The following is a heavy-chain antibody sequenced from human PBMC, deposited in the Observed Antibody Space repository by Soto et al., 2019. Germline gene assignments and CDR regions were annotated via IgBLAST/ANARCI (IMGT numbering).Heavy chain of an antibody. V-gene: IGHV3-11*01. D-gene: IGHD3-16*02. CDR3: AKAGLRLEELSKRGPFDY. J-gene: IGHJ4*02. Sequence: GGSLRLSCAASGFTFSDYYMSWIRQAPGMGLEWVSYISSRSSTIFYADSVKGRFTISRDNSKNTLYLQMNSLRAEDTAVYYCAKAGLRLEELSKRGPFDYWGQGSLVTVSS. CDR1: GFTFSDYY. CDR2: ISSRSSTI.